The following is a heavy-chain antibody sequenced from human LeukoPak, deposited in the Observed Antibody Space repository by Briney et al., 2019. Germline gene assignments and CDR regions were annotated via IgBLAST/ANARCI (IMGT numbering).Heavy chain of an antibody. CDR2: IYYSGST. D-gene: IGHD3-10*01. CDR1: GGSISSYY. CDR3: ARDPFGPGGMDV. J-gene: IGHJ6*02. Sequence: SETLSLTCTVSGGSISSYYWSWIRQPPGKGLEWIGYIYYSGSTNYNPSLKSRVTISVDTSKNQFSLKLSSVTAADTAVYYCARDPFGPGGMDVWGQGTTVTVSS. V-gene: IGHV4-59*01.